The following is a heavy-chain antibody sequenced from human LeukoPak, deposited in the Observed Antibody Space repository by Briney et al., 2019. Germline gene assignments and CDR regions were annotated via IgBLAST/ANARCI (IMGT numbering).Heavy chain of an antibody. D-gene: IGHD4-17*01. CDR1: GYTFTSYG. J-gene: IGHJ5*02. Sequence: ASVKVSCKASGYTFTSYGISWVRQAPGQGLEWMGWISAYNGNTNYAQKLQGRVTMTTDTSTSTAYMELRSLRSDDTAVYYCATTDDYGDYGWFDPWGQGTLVTVSS. V-gene: IGHV1-18*01. CDR3: ATTDDYGDYGWFDP. CDR2: ISAYNGNT.